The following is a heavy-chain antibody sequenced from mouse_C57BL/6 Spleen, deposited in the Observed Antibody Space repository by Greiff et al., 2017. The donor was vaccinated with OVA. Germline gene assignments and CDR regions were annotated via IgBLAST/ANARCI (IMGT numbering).Heavy chain of an antibody. D-gene: IGHD1-1*01. CDR2: IYPGDGDT. Sequence: QVQLQQSGPELVKPGASVKISCKASGYAFSSSWMNWVKQRPGKGLEWIGRIYPGDGDTNYNGKFKGKATLTADKSSSTAYMQLSSLTSEDSAVYFCALITTVVEYAMDYWGQGTSVTVSS. J-gene: IGHJ4*01. CDR1: GYAFSSSW. V-gene: IGHV1-82*01. CDR3: ALITTVVEYAMDY.